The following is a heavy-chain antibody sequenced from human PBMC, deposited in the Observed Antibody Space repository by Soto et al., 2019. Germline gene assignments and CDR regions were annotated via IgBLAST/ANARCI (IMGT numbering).Heavy chain of an antibody. D-gene: IGHD2-8*01. J-gene: IGHJ4*02. CDR3: ARESTPHLGYCTNGVCCNDH. CDR2: LSSSGDAT. V-gene: IGHV3-23*01. CDR1: GFTFSSYA. Sequence: EVQLLESGGGLVQPGGSLRLSCAASGFTFSSYAMSWVRQAPGKGLEWVSALSSSGDATYNADSVKGRFTVSRDNSKKTLYLQMNSLRAEDTAVYYCARESTPHLGYCTNGVCCNDHWGQGTLVTVSS.